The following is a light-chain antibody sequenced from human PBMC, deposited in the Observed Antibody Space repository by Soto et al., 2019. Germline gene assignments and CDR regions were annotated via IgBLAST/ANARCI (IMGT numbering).Light chain of an antibody. CDR1: QFIDSW. V-gene: IGKV1-5*03. CDR2: KAS. Sequence: DIQMTQSPSTLSASVGDRLTITCRASQFIDSWLAWYQQKPGKAPKLLIYKASSLQSGVPSRFSGSGSGTEFTFTISSLQPDDFATYYCQQYNGTFGQGTKVDIK. J-gene: IGKJ1*01. CDR3: QQYNGT.